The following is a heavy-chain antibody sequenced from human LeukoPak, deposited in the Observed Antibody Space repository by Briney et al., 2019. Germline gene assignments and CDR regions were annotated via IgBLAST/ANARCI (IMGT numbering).Heavy chain of an antibody. V-gene: IGHV3-30*02. CDR2: IRYDGSNK. J-gene: IGHJ4*02. Sequence: GGSLRLSCVASGFTFSSDGMHWVRQAPGKGLEWVAFIRYDGSNKYYADSVKGRFTISRDNSKNTLYLQVNSLGPEDTAVYYCAKDRSYYDSTGYRYFDYWGQGTLVTVSS. D-gene: IGHD3-22*01. CDR1: GFTFSSDG. CDR3: AKDRSYYDSTGYRYFDY.